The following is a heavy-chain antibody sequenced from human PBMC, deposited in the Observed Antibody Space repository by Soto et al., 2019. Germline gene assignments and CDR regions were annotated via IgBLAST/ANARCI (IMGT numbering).Heavy chain of an antibody. CDR3: ARVPLKGSTSRYGMSGRPYFDP. J-gene: IGHJ5*02. CDR1: GFTFSSYW. V-gene: IGHV3-74*01. Sequence: GGSLRLSCAASGFTFSSYWMHWVRQAPGKGLVWVSRINSDGSSTSYADSVKGRFTISRDNAKNTLYLQMNSLRAEDTAVYYCARVPLKGSTSRYGMSGRPYFDPWGQGTLVTVSS. D-gene: IGHD2-2*01. CDR2: INSDGSST.